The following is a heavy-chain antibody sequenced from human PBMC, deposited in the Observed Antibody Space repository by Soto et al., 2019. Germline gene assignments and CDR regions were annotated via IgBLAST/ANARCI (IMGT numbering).Heavy chain of an antibody. CDR2: IYYSGST. CDR3: ARQVGLRRGYYMDV. CDR1: GGSISSSSYY. V-gene: IGHV4-39*01. D-gene: IGHD4-17*01. Sequence: SETLSLTCTVSGGSISSSSYYWGWIRQPPGKGLEWIGSIYYSGSTYYNPSLKSRCTISVDTSKNQFSLKLSSVTAADTAVYYCARQVGLRRGYYMDVWGKGTTVTVSS. J-gene: IGHJ6*03.